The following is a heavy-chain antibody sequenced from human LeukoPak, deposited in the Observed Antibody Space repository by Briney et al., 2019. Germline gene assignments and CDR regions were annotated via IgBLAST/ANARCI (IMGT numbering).Heavy chain of an antibody. Sequence: ASVKVSCKASGYTFTGYYMHWARQAPGQGLEWMGWINPNSGGTNYAQKFQGRVTMTRDTSISTAYMELSRLRSDDTAVYYCARAPYGSGSSYDYWGQGTLVTVSS. CDR1: GYTFTGYY. D-gene: IGHD3-10*01. V-gene: IGHV1-2*02. J-gene: IGHJ4*02. CDR3: ARAPYGSGSSYDY. CDR2: INPNSGGT.